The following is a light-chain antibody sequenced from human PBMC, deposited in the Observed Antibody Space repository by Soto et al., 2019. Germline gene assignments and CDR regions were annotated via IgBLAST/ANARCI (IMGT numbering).Light chain of an antibody. CDR3: QQSFTTASIT. V-gene: IGKV1-39*01. CDR2: AAS. CDR1: QSISRN. J-gene: IGKJ5*01. Sequence: DIQMTQSPSSLSASVGDRVTITCRASQSISRNLNWYQHKPGKAPTLLIYAASNLQNGVPSRFRGGGSGTEFTLSINSLQPEDFGTYYCQQSFTTASITFGQGTRLEIK.